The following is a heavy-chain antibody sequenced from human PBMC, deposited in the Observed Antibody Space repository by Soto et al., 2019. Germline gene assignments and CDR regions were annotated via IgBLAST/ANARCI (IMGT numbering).Heavy chain of an antibody. V-gene: IGHV1-58*01. D-gene: IGHD2-2*01. J-gene: IGHJ6*02. CDR2: IVVGSGNT. CDR1: GFTFTSSA. CDR3: AADFLCSSTSCQQNYYYYGMDV. Sequence: SVKVSCKASGFTFTSSAVQWVRQARGQRLEWIGWIVVGSGNTNYAQKFQERVTITRDMSTSTAYMELSSLRSEDTAVYYCAADFLCSSTSCQQNYYYYGMDVWGQGTLVTVSS.